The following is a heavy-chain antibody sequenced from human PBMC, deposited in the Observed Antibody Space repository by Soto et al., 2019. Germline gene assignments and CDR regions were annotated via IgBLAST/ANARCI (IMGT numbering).Heavy chain of an antibody. J-gene: IGHJ4*02. Sequence: QVQLVESGGGVVQPGRSLRLSCAASGFTFSSYGMHWVRQAPGKGLEWVALIWYDGNNKYYADSVKGRFTISRDNSKNTLYLQMNSLRAEETAVYYCARDASKDCLGGSGGSCYLDYWGQGTLVPVSS. V-gene: IGHV3-33*01. CDR3: ARDASKDCLGGSGGSCYLDY. CDR2: IWYDGNNK. D-gene: IGHD2-15*01. CDR1: GFTFSSYG.